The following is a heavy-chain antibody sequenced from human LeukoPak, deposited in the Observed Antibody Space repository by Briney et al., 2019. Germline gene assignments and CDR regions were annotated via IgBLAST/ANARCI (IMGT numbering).Heavy chain of an antibody. D-gene: IGHD5-18*01. Sequence: ASVTLSFTASVYTFTAYYMHWVRQAPGQGLQWMGWINPNTGGTNYAQKFQGRVTMTRDTSINTSYMELSRLTSDDTAVYSCASGPTRYSPHPYFDYWGQGTLVTVSS. J-gene: IGHJ4*02. CDR2: INPNTGGT. V-gene: IGHV1-2*02. CDR1: VYTFTAYY. CDR3: ASGPTRYSPHPYFDY.